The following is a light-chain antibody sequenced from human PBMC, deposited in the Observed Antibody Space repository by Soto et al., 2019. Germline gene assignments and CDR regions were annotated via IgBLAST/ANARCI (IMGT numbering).Light chain of an antibody. V-gene: IGLV2-8*01. CDR1: SSDVGGYNY. CDR2: EVS. Sequence: QSALTQLPSASGSPGQSVTISCTGTSSDVGGYNYVSWYQQHPGKAPKFMIYEVSKRPSGVPDRFSGSKSGNTASLTVSGLQAEDEADYYCSSYAGSNIVVFGGGTKLTVL. CDR3: SSYAGSNIVV. J-gene: IGLJ2*01.